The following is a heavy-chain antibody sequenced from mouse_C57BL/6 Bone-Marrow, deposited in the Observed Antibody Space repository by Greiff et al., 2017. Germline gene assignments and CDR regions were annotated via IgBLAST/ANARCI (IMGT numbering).Heavy chain of an antibody. V-gene: IGHV5-4*01. J-gene: IGHJ3*01. Sequence: EVMLVESGGGLVKPGGSLKLSCAASGFTFSSYAMSWVRQTPEKRLEWVATISDGGSYTYYPDNVKGRFTISRDNAKNNLYLQMSHLKSEDTAMYYCARDENYSNYVGFAYWGQGTLVTVSA. CDR3: ARDENYSNYVGFAY. CDR1: GFTFSSYA. D-gene: IGHD2-5*01. CDR2: ISDGGSYT.